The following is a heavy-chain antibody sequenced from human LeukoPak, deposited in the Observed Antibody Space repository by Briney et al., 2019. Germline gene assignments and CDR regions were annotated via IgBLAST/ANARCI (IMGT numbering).Heavy chain of an antibody. CDR3: ARLRPLLYCSSTSCLNFDY. CDR1: GGSISSSSYY. J-gene: IGHJ4*02. CDR2: IYYSGST. Sequence: SETLSLTCTVSGGSISSSSYYWGWIRQPPGEGLEWIGSIYYSGSTYYNPSLKSRVTISVDTSKNQFSLKLSSVTAADTAVYYCARLRPLLYCSSTSCLNFDYWGQGTLVTVSS. D-gene: IGHD2-2*01. V-gene: IGHV4-39*01.